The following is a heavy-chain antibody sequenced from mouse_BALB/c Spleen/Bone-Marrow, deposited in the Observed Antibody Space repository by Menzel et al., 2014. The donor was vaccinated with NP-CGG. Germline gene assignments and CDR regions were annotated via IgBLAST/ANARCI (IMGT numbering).Heavy chain of an antibody. J-gene: IGHJ3*01. Sequence: QVQLQQSGAELVKPGASVKLSCKASGYTFTSYWMHWVEHRPGQGLEWIGEINPSNGRTNYNEKFKSKATLTVDKSSSTAYMQLSSLTSEDSAVYYCARSYYRYDVIVYWGQGTLVTVSA. CDR3: ARSYYRYDVIVY. V-gene: IGHV1S81*02. D-gene: IGHD2-14*01. CDR1: GYTFTSYW. CDR2: INPSNGRT.